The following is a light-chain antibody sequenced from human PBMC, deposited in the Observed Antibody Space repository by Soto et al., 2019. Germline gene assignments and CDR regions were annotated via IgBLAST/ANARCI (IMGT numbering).Light chain of an antibody. V-gene: IGLV2-8*01. CDR2: EVT. Sequence: QSVLTQPPSASGSRGQSVTISCTGTSSDVGGYNFVSWYQQHPGKAPRLLIYEVTQRPSGVPVRFSGSKSGNTASLTVSGLQPDDEADYYCCSFAGSNNRVFGTGTKLTVL. CDR1: SSDVGGYNF. J-gene: IGLJ1*01. CDR3: CSFAGSNNRV.